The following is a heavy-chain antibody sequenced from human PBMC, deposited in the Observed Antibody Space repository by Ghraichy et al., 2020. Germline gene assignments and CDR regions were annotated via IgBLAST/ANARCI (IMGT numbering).Heavy chain of an antibody. V-gene: IGHV3-66*02. J-gene: IGHJ4*02. CDR2: IYYGGNT. D-gene: IGHD1-26*01. Sequence: GGSLRLSCAASGFTVSSNYMSWVRQAPGKGLEWVSVIYYGGNTYYADSVKGRFTISRDNSKNTLYLQMNSLRAEDTAVYYCARDRRYSGSYHFDYWGQGTLVTVSS. CDR1: GFTVSSNY. CDR3: ARDRRYSGSYHFDY.